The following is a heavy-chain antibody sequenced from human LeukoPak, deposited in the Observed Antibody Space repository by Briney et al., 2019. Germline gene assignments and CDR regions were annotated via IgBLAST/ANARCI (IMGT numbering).Heavy chain of an antibody. CDR3: ARGGGNDYGDY. Sequence: GRSLRLPCAASGFTFSGYSMNWVRQAPGKGLEWVSSISSSSSYIYYADSVKGRFTISRDNAKNTLYLQMNSLRAEDTAVYYCARGGGNDYGDYWGQGTLVTVSS. CDR1: GFTFSGYS. V-gene: IGHV3-21*01. CDR2: ISSSSSYI. J-gene: IGHJ4*02.